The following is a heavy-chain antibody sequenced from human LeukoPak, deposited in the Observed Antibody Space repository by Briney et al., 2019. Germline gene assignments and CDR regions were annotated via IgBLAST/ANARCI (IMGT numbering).Heavy chain of an antibody. D-gene: IGHD1-26*01. CDR3: ARDQKVGATPYFGMDV. J-gene: IGHJ6*02. CDR2: IIPMLGTV. CDR1: GATFSSYA. V-gene: IGHV1-69*04. Sequence: GASVKVSCKASGATFSSYAINWVRQAPGLGLEWMGRIIPMLGTVNYAQKFQGRVTIIADKFTSTAYMELSGLRSEDTAVYYCARDQKVGATPYFGMDVWGQGTTVTVSS.